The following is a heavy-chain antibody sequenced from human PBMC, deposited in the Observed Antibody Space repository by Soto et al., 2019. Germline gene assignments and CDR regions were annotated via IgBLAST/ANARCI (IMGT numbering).Heavy chain of an antibody. CDR3: AGAVAGTHY. Sequence: QVQLVESGGGVVQPGRSLRLSCAASGFTFSSYGRHWVRQAPGKGLEWVAVIWYDGSNKYYADSVKGRFTISRDNSKNTLYLQMNSLRAEDTAVYYCAGAVAGTHYWGQGTLVTVSS. J-gene: IGHJ4*02. V-gene: IGHV3-33*01. CDR1: GFTFSSYG. D-gene: IGHD6-19*01. CDR2: IWYDGSNK.